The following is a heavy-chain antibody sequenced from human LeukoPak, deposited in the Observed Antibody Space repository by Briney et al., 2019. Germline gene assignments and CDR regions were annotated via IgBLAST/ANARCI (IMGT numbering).Heavy chain of an antibody. Sequence: GGSLRLSCAASGFTITAYAMSWARQSPGKGLEWVSGIGITSEYIHYADSVKGRITISRNNSKNTVYLEMSSLRAEDAAVYYCAKDPNGDYVGAFDTWGQGTMVIVSS. V-gene: IGHV3-23*01. CDR2: IGITSEYI. CDR3: AKDPNGDYVGAFDT. J-gene: IGHJ3*02. D-gene: IGHD4-17*01. CDR1: GFTITAYA.